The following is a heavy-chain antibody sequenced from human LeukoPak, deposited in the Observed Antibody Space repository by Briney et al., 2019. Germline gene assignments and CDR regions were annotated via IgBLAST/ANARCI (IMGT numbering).Heavy chain of an antibody. CDR3: ARSKQLDY. CDR2: ISPGSSTI. Sequence: AGGSLRLSCAASGFTFSSYNMNWVRQAPGKGLEWVSYISPGSSTIYYADSVKGRFTISRDDAKNSLYLRMNSLRDEDTAVYYCARSKQLDYWGQGTLVTVSS. CDR1: GFTFSSYN. D-gene: IGHD6-13*01. V-gene: IGHV3-48*02. J-gene: IGHJ4*02.